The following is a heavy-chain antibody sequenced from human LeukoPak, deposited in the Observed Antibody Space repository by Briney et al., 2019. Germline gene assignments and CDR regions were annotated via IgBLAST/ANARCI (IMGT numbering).Heavy chain of an antibody. V-gene: IGHV3-30*02. D-gene: IGHD6-13*01. J-gene: IGHJ4*02. CDR1: GFTFSSYG. Sequence: PGGSLRLSCAASGFTFSSYGMHWVRQAPGKGLEWVAVIWYDGSNKYYADSVKGRFTISRDNSKNTLYLQMNSLRAEDTAVYYCAKDPGSWSYFDYWGQGTLVTVSS. CDR3: AKDPGSWSYFDY. CDR2: IWYDGSNK.